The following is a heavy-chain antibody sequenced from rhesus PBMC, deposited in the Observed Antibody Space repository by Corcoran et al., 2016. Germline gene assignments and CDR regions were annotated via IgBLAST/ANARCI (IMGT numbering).Heavy chain of an antibody. CDR1: GGSLLDDYY. CDR2: IDGSGGGT. Sequence: QVQLQESGPGLVQPSEPLSLTCAVSGGSLLDDYYWSLIRQPPWPGLEWIGYIDGSGGGTNYNPSLKKRVTISIDTSKNQFSLKLRSVTAAYTAVYYCAREVGHYNRYFDYWGQGVLVTVSS. CDR3: AREVGHYNRYFDY. D-gene: IGHD1-26*01. V-gene: IGHV4-106*01. J-gene: IGHJ4*01.